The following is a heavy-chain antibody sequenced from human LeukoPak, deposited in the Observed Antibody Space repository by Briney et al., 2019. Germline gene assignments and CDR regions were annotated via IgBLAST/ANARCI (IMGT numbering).Heavy chain of an antibody. Sequence: AGGSLRLSCEASGFGLSDHYMSWIRQAPGRGLEWISYISSSSVTIYYADSVKGRFTISRDNAKHSLYLQMTSLRGDDTAVYYCARDGSSDWPLYYGMDVWGQGTTVTVSS. CDR3: ARDGSSDWPLYYGMDV. V-gene: IGHV3-11*04. CDR2: ISSSSVTI. D-gene: IGHD6-25*01. J-gene: IGHJ6*02. CDR1: GFGLSDHY.